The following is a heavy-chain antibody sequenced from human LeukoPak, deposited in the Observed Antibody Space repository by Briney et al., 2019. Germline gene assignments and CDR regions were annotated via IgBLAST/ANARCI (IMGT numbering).Heavy chain of an antibody. V-gene: IGHV3-48*01. CDR1: GFTFSSYS. Sequence: GGSLRLSCAASGFTFSSYSMNWVRQAPGKGLEWVSCISSASNTIYYADSVKGRFTISRDNAKNSLYLQMNSLRAEDTAMYYCARDGWFGDYNWFDPWGQGTLVTVSS. CDR2: ISSASNTI. D-gene: IGHD3-10*01. CDR3: ARDGWFGDYNWFDP. J-gene: IGHJ5*02.